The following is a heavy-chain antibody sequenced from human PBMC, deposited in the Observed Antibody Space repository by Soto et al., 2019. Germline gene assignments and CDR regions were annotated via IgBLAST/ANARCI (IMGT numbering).Heavy chain of an antibody. CDR1: GITFSSYG. CDR2: ISYHGSNT. V-gene: IGHV3-30*03. J-gene: IGHJ3*02. CDR3: VADNVATDAFDI. Sequence: QVQLVESGGGVVQPGRSLRLSCAASGITFSSYGMHWVRQAPGKGLEWVAVISYHGSNTYYADSVKGRFTISRDNSKNTLYLQMNSLRDEDAAVYYCVADNVATDAFDIWGQGTMVTVSS.